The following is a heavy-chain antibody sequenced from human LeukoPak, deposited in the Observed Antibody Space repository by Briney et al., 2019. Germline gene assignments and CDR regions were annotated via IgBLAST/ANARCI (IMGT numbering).Heavy chain of an antibody. Sequence: GGSLRLSCAASGFTFSIYWMTWVRQAPGKGLEWVAHIKEDGSEKYYVDSVKGRFTISRDNAKTSLYLQMNSLRTEDKAVYYCASGRGGSYWGQGALVSV. CDR2: IKEDGSEK. CDR1: GFTFSIYW. V-gene: IGHV3-7*01. CDR3: ASGRGGSY. J-gene: IGHJ4*02. D-gene: IGHD1-26*01.